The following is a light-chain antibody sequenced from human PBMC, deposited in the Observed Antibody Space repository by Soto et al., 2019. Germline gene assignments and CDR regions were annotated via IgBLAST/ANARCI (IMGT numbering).Light chain of an antibody. V-gene: IGKV3-15*01. CDR2: GAS. J-gene: IGKJ1*01. CDR3: QQYTAWPPWT. CDR1: QSVSNSY. Sequence: EIVLTQSPGTRSWSPLQIATLSVMASQSVSNSYLAWYQHRPGQSPRLLVYGASARATGIPARFSGSGSGTEFTLTINSLQSEDFAVYYCQQYTAWPPWTFGQGTKVDIK.